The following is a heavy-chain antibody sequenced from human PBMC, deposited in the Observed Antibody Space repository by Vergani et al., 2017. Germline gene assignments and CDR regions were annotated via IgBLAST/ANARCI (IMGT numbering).Heavy chain of an antibody. CDR2: ISGSGGST. V-gene: IGHV3-23*01. J-gene: IGHJ6*02. CDR1: GFTFNHYA. D-gene: IGHD5-12*01. CDR3: AKANPRSSSYDYLYCYHAMDV. Sequence: EVQLLESGGDLVQPGGSLRLSCAASGFTFNHYAMNWVRQAPGKGLEWVSGISGSGGSTYYAGSVKGRFTISRDSSKNTLYLQMNILSAGNTAVYYGAKANPRSSSYDYLYCYHAMDVWGQGTTVTVSS.